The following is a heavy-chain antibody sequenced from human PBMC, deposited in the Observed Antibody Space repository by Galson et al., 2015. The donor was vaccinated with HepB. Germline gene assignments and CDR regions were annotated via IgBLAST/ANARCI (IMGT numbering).Heavy chain of an antibody. J-gene: IGHJ2*01. CDR1: GFTFSSYA. Sequence: SLRLSCAASGFTFSSYAMHWVRQAPGKGLEYVSAISSNRGSTYYADSVKGRFTISRDNSKNTLYLQMSSLRAEDTAVYYCVKSLPSYWYFDLWGRGTLVTVSS. CDR2: ISSNRGST. CDR3: VKSLPSYWYFDL. V-gene: IGHV3-64D*06.